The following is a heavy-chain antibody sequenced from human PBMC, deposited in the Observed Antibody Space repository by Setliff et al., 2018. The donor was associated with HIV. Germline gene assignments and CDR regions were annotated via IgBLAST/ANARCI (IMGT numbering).Heavy chain of an antibody. V-gene: IGHV1-18*01. CDR1: GYTFTSYR. D-gene: IGHD2-15*01. CDR2: ISAYNGNT. J-gene: IGHJ5*02. CDR3: ARSLPAYCSGGSCYFSCWFDP. Sequence: ASVKVSCKASGYTFTSYRISWVRQAPGQGLEWMGWISAYNGNTNYAQKLQGRVTMTTDTSTSTAYMELSSLRSEDTAVYYCARSLPAYCSGGSCYFSCWFDPWGQGTLVTVSS.